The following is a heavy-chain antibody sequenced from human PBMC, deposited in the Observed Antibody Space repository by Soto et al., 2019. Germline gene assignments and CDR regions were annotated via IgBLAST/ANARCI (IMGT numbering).Heavy chain of an antibody. CDR2: INPNSGGT. CDR3: ARGAGYSSSWRYYYYYGMDV. V-gene: IGHV1-2*04. J-gene: IGHJ6*02. Sequence: ASVNVSCKASGYTFTGYYMHWVRQAPGQGLEWMGWINPNSGGTNYAQKFQGWVTMTRDTSISTAYMELSRLRSDDTAVYYCARGAGYSSSWRYYYYYGMDVWGQGTTVTVSS. D-gene: IGHD6-13*01. CDR1: GYTFTGYY.